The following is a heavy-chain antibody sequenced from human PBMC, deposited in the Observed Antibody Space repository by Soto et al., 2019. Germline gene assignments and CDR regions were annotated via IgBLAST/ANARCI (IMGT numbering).Heavy chain of an antibody. CDR1: GYTFTSYD. J-gene: IGHJ5*02. D-gene: IGHD2-2*01. V-gene: IGHV1-8*01. CDR2: MNPNSGNT. Sequence: ASVKVSCKASGYTFTSYDINWVRQATGQGLEWMGWMNPNSGNTGYAQKFQGRVTMTRNTSISTAYMELSSLRSEDTAVYYCARVGVPAAMPVGGNNWFDPWGQGTLVTVSS. CDR3: ARVGVPAAMPVGGNNWFDP.